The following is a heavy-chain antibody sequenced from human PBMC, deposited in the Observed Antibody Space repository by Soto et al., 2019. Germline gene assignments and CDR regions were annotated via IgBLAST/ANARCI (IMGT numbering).Heavy chain of an antibody. Sequence: LGESLKISCKGSGYSFTSYWISWVRQMPGKGLEWMGRIDPSDSYTNYSPSFQGHVTISADKSISTAYLQWSSLKASDTAMYYCARLDERGSSSWYNYYYYGMDVWGRGTLVTVSS. J-gene: IGHJ6*02. CDR3: ARLDERGSSSWYNYYYYGMDV. CDR1: GYSFTSYW. CDR2: IDPSDSYT. D-gene: IGHD6-13*01. V-gene: IGHV5-10-1*01.